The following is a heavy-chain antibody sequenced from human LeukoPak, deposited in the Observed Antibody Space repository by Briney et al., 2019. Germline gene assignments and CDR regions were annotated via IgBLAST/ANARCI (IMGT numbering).Heavy chain of an antibody. D-gene: IGHD5-18*01. CDR1: GFTFTTYG. Sequence: GGSLRLSWAASGFTFTTYGIIWVRQAPGKGLEWVANIKQDGSEKYYVDSVKGRFTISRDNAKNSLYLQMNSLRAEDTAVYYCARGERGYSYGIVWYFDYWGQGTLVTVSS. V-gene: IGHV3-7*01. J-gene: IGHJ4*02. CDR2: IKQDGSEK. CDR3: ARGERGYSYGIVWYFDY.